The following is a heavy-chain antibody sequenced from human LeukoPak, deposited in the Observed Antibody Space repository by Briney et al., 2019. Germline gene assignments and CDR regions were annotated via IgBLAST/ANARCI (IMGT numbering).Heavy chain of an antibody. D-gene: IGHD7-27*01. J-gene: IGHJ4*02. CDR3: ARDRDWGSSDPFDY. V-gene: IGHV1-46*01. CDR2: INPGRGNT. CDR1: GYTFSSYY. Sequence: ASVKVSCKASGYTFSSYYIHWLRQAPGEGLEWMGIINPGRGNTNYAQKFQGKVALTRDTSTSTVYMELSSLRSEDTAVYYCARDRDWGSSDPFDYWGQGTLVTASS.